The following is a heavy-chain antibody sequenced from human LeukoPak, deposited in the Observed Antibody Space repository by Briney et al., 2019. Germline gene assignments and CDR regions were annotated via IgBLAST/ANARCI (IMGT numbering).Heavy chain of an antibody. CDR3: ARGDYGDSPYYYYGMDV. D-gene: IGHD4-17*01. Sequence: PSETLSLTCAVYGGSFSGYYWSWIRQPPGKGLEWIGEINHSGSTNYNPSLKSRVTISVDTSKSQFSLKLSSVTAADTAVYYCARGDYGDSPYYYYGMDVWGQGTTVTVSS. CDR2: INHSGST. J-gene: IGHJ6*02. V-gene: IGHV4-34*01. CDR1: GGSFSGYY.